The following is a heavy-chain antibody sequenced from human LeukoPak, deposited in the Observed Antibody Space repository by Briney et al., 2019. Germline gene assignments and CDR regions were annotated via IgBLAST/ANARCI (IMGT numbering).Heavy chain of an antibody. CDR1: GFTFSSYS. V-gene: IGHV3-21*01. Sequence: GGSLRLSCAASGFTFSSYSMNWVRQAPGKGLEWVSSISSSSSYIHYADSVKGRFTISRDNAKNSLYLQMNSLRAEEMAECYCAREMYGMVGATTRGSFDYWGQGTLVTVSS. CDR2: ISSSSSYI. D-gene: IGHD1-26*01. J-gene: IGHJ4*02. CDR3: AREMYGMVGATTRGSFDY.